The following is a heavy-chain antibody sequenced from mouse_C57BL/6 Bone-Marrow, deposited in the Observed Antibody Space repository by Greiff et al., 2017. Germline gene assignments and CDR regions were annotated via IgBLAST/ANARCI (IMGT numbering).Heavy chain of an antibody. D-gene: IGHD3-2*02. J-gene: IGHJ4*01. CDR3: TRDEPDSSYAMDY. CDR2: SRNKANDYTT. CDR1: GFTFSDFY. Sequence: EVKLVESGGGLVQSGRSLRLSCATSGFTFSDFYMEWVRQAPGKGLEWIAASRNKANDYTTEYSASVKGRFIVSRDTSQSILYLQMNALRAEDTAIYYCTRDEPDSSYAMDYWGQGTSVTVSS. V-gene: IGHV7-1*01.